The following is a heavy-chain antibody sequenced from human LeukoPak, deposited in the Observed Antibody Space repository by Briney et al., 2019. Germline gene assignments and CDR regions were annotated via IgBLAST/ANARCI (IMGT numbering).Heavy chain of an antibody. D-gene: IGHD1-1*01. CDR3: ATDGSPPSGTDLDY. CDR2: IKQDGSEK. V-gene: IGHV3-7*01. CDR1: GFTFSSYW. Sequence: PGGSLRLSCAATGFTFSSYWMSWVRQAPGKGPEWVANIKQDGSEKYYVDSVKGRFTISRDNAKNSLYLQMNSLRAEDTAVYYCATDGSPPSGTDLDYWGQGTLVTVSS. J-gene: IGHJ4*02.